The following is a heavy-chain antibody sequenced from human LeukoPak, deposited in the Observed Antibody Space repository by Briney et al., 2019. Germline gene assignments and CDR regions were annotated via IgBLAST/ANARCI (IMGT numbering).Heavy chain of an antibody. V-gene: IGHV4-39*01. J-gene: IGHJ4*02. Sequence: SETLSLTCTVSGGSVSTSDYYWGWIRQPPGKGLEWIGSIYYSGNTYYNPSLKSRVTISVDTSKNQFSLKLSSVTAADTAVYYCARLPKTYDFWSNFYDYWGQGTLVTVSS. CDR2: IYYSGNT. CDR3: ARLPKTYDFWSNFYDY. D-gene: IGHD3-3*01. CDR1: GGSVSTSDYY.